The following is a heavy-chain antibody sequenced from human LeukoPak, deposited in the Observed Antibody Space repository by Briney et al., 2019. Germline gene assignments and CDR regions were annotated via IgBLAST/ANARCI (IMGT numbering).Heavy chain of an antibody. CDR1: GFTFSRFA. CDR2: ISGSGVTT. CDR3: TKALYCGGDCYSRDDY. V-gene: IGHV3-23*01. D-gene: IGHD2-21*02. Sequence: GGSLRLSCAASGFTFSRFAMSWVRQAPGKGLEWVSGISGSGVTTYHADSVKGRFTISRDNSKNTLYLQMNSLRAEDTAVYYCTKALYCGGDCYSRDDYWGQGTLVTVSS. J-gene: IGHJ4*02.